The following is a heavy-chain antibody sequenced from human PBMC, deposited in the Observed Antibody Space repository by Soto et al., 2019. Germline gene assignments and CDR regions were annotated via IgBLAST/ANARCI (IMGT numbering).Heavy chain of an antibody. CDR1: GFTFSSYA. J-gene: IGHJ4*02. D-gene: IGHD6-6*01. Sequence: EVQLLESGGDLVQPGGSLRLSCAASGFTFSSYAMSWVRQAPGKGLEWVSAISGSGGSTYYADSVKGRFTISRDNSKNTLYLQMNSLRAEDTAVYYCAKGLVSSSSPYYFDYWGQGTLVTVSS. CDR2: ISGSGGST. CDR3: AKGLVSSSSPYYFDY. V-gene: IGHV3-23*01.